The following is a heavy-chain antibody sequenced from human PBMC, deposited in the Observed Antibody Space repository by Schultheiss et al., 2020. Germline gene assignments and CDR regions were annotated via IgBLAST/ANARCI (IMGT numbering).Heavy chain of an antibody. Sequence: GGSLRLSCAASGFTFSSYAMSWVRQAPGKGLEWVSSISSSSSYIYYADSVKGRFTISRDNAKNSLYLQMNSLRAEDTAVYYCASSYYRGFDYWGQGTLVTVSS. J-gene: IGHJ4*02. V-gene: IGHV3-21*01. CDR3: ASSYYRGFDY. CDR1: GFTFSSYA. CDR2: ISSSSSYI. D-gene: IGHD3-10*01.